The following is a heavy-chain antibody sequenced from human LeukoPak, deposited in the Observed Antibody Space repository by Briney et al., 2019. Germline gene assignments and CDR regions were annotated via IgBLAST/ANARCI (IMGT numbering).Heavy chain of an antibody. D-gene: IGHD5-24*01. V-gene: IGHV4-4*09. CDR3: AGLLQTSYDY. CDR2: IYTSGST. CDR1: GGSISSYY. J-gene: IGHJ4*02. Sequence: SETLSLTCTVSGGSISSYYWSWIRPPPGKGLEWIGYIYTSGSTNYNPSLKSRVTISVDTSKNQFSLKLSSVTAADTAVYYCAGLLQTSYDYWGQGTLVTVSS.